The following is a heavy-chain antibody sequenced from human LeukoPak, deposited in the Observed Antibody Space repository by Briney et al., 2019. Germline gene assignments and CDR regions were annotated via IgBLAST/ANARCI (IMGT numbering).Heavy chain of an antibody. CDR3: VRLFVQEPSGWFDP. CDR1: GYTFSSYE. Sequence: AASVTVSFKTSGYTFSSYEINWVRQPPGQGLEWMGWMNPNSGNTAYAQNFQGRVTMTRDVSIRTAYMELSSLRSEDTAVYYCVRLFVQEPSGWFDPWGQGTLVTVS. V-gene: IGHV1-8*01. J-gene: IGHJ5*02. CDR2: MNPNSGNT. D-gene: IGHD3-10*01.